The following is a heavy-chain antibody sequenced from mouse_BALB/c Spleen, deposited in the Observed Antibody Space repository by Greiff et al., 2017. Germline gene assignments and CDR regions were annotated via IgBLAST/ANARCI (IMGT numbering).Heavy chain of an antibody. D-gene: IGHD1-1*01. Sequence: QVQLKESGPGLVAPSQSLSITCTVSGFSLTSYDISWIRQPPGKGLEWLGVIWTGGGTNYNSAFMSRLSISKDNSKSQVFLKMNSLQTDDTAIYYCVRDRERVVNYAMDYWGQGTSVTVSS. CDR1: GFSLTSYD. CDR2: IWTGGGT. CDR3: VRDRERVVNYAMDY. V-gene: IGHV2-9-2*01. J-gene: IGHJ4*01.